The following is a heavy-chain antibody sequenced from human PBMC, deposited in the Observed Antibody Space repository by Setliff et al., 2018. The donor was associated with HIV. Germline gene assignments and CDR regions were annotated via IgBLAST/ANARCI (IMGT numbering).Heavy chain of an antibody. Sequence: PSETLSLTCTVSGVSITSGNNYWSWIRQPAGKGLEWIGHIYTSGSTNYNPSLKSRVTISVDTSKNQFSLKLSSVAAADTAMYYCARVPRGLWFASWGQGTLVTVSS. CDR3: ARVPRGLWFAS. D-gene: IGHD5-12*01. CDR1: GVSITSGNNY. J-gene: IGHJ5*01. CDR2: IYTSGST. V-gene: IGHV4-61*09.